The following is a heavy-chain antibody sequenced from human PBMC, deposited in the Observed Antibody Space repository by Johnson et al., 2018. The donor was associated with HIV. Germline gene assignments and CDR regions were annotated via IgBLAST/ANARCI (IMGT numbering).Heavy chain of an antibody. V-gene: IGHV3-30*18. Sequence: QMQLVESGGGVVQPGRSLRLSCAASGFTFSSYGMHWVRQAPGKGLEWVAVISYDGSNKYYADSVKGRFTISRDNSKNTLYLQMNSLRAEATAVYYCAKDLTWMHLWPHAFDIWGQGTMVTVSS. D-gene: IGHD5-18*01. J-gene: IGHJ3*02. CDR1: GFTFSSYG. CDR2: ISYDGSNK. CDR3: AKDLTWMHLWPHAFDI.